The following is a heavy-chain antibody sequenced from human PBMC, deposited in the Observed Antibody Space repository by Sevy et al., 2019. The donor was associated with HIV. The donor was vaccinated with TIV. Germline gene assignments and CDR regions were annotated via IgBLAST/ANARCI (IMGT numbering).Heavy chain of an antibody. CDR2: IYYSGST. CDR3: ARNRRQQLVLEDWFDP. V-gene: IGHV4-39*01. Sequence: SETLSLTCTVSGGSISSSSYYWGWIRQPPGKGLEWIGSIYYSGSTYYNPSLKSGVTISVDTSKNQFSLMLSSVTAADTAVYYCARNRRQQLVLEDWFDPWGQGTLVTVSS. D-gene: IGHD6-13*01. J-gene: IGHJ5*02. CDR1: GGSISSSSYY.